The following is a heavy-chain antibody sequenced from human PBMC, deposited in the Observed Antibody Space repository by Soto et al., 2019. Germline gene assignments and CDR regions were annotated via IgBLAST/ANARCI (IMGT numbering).Heavy chain of an antibody. J-gene: IGHJ3*02. CDR2: ISDRGVTT. Sequence: EVQLLESGGGLVQPGGSLRLSCAASGFTFSKYAMSWVRQAPGKGLDWVSGISDRGVTTYSADSVKGRFTISRDNSKNTLYLQMNSLRAEDTAVYYFAKGKGTGVTRVGAFDIWGQGTMVTVSS. D-gene: IGHD2-8*02. CDR1: GFTFSKYA. V-gene: IGHV3-23*01. CDR3: AKGKGTGVTRVGAFDI.